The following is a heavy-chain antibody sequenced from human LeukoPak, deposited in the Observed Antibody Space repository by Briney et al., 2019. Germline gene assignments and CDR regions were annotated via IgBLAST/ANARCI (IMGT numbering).Heavy chain of an antibody. D-gene: IGHD3-16*01. J-gene: IGHJ6*02. V-gene: IGHV3-30-3*01. CDR2: ISYDGDNE. CDR3: ARVRGGRSWYYYGMDV. Sequence: GVSLRLSCAASGFTFSNFAMHWVRQAPGKGLEWVAVISYDGDNEYYADSVKGQFTISRDNSKDRLYLQMNSLRPEDTAMYYCARVRGGRSWYYYGMDVWGRGTTVTVSS. CDR1: GFTFSNFA.